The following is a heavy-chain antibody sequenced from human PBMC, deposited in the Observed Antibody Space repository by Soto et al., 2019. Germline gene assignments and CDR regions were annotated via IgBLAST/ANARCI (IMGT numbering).Heavy chain of an antibody. CDR1: GGSITSGGYY. CDR3: ARDHNGCNKPVDI. CDR2: VYSSGRT. Sequence: PSETLSLTCSVSGGSITSGGYYWGWIRQLPGKGLEWVAYVYSSGRTYYNPSLESRLSISLDTSKNQFSLILRSVTVADTAIYYCARDHNGCNKPVDIWGQVEMVTVSS. J-gene: IGHJ3*02. V-gene: IGHV4-31*03. D-gene: IGHD2-2*02.